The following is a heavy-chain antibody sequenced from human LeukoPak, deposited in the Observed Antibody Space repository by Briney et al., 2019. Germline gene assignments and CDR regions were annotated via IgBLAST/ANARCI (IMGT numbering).Heavy chain of an antibody. CDR2: INHSGST. CDR1: GGSFSGYY. V-gene: IGHV4-34*01. J-gene: IGHJ3*02. D-gene: IGHD2-15*01. CDR3: GREGDLCGGICYLGNAFDI. Sequence: SETLSLTCAVYGGSFSGYYWSWIRQPPGKGLEWIGEINHSGSTNYNASLKSRVTISVDTSKNQFSLKLRSVTGADTAVYYRGREGDLCGGICYLGNAFDIWGQGTMVTVSS.